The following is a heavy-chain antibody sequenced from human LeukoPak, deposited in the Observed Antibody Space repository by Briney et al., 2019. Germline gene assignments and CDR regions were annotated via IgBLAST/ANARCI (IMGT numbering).Heavy chain of an antibody. D-gene: IGHD6-19*01. Sequence: ASVKVSCKVSGDTFTELSMHWVRQAPGKGLEWMGGFDPEDGETIYAQKFQGRVTMTEDTSTDTAYMELSSLRSEDTAVYYCATSALITVAGTFDYWGQGTLVTVSS. V-gene: IGHV1-24*01. CDR2: FDPEDGET. CDR1: GDTFTELS. CDR3: ATSALITVAGTFDY. J-gene: IGHJ4*02.